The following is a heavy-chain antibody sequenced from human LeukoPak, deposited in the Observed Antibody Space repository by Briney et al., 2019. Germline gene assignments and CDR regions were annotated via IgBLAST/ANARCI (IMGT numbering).Heavy chain of an antibody. CDR3: AILLTGYRSSYYYDMDV. J-gene: IGHJ6*02. CDR1: RFTFSSYA. D-gene: IGHD3-9*01. CDR2: ISVSGTNT. Sequence: QAGGSLRLSCAASRFTFSSYAMSWVRQAPGKGLEWVSSISVSGTNTYYADSVKGRFTISRGKSNYTLYLQMNSLRAEDTAVYYCAILLTGYRSSYYYDMDVWGQGTTVTVSS. V-gene: IGHV3-23*01.